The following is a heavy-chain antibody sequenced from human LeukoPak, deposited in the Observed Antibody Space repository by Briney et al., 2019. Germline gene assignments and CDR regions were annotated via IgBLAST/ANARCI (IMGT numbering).Heavy chain of an antibody. D-gene: IGHD2-21*02. Sequence: SQTLSLTCTVSGGSISSGGYYWSWLRQHPGKGLEWIGYIYYSGSTYYNPSLKSRVSISVDTSKHHFSLRLSSVTAADTAVYYCARAPCGGDCSYYYYYGMDVWGQGTTVTVSS. CDR3: ARAPCGGDCSYYYYYGMDV. CDR1: GGSISSGGYY. J-gene: IGHJ6*02. V-gene: IGHV4-31*03. CDR2: IYYSGST.